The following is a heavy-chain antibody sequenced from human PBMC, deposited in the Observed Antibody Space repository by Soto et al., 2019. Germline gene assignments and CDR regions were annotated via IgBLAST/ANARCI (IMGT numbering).Heavy chain of an antibody. CDR1: GYSISSGFY. J-gene: IGHJ4*02. Sequence: SETLSLTCSVSGYSISSGFYWDWIRQPPGKGLEWIGSIYYRGNTYYNPSHNGRITISLDTSKNQFSLRLTSVTAVDTAVYYCARGEVRGLIATGLDYWGPGALVTVSS. CDR3: ARGEVRGLIATGLDY. V-gene: IGHV4-38-2*02. D-gene: IGHD3-10*01. CDR2: IYYRGNT.